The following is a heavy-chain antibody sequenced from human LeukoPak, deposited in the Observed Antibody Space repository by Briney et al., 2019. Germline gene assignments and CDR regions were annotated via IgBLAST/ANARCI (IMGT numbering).Heavy chain of an antibody. V-gene: IGHV1-69*13. CDR3: ARDCSGGSCRYYYGMDV. CDR1: GGTFISYA. Sequence: SVKVSCKASGGTFISYAISWVRQAPGQGLEWMGGIIPIFGTANYAQKFQGRVTITADESTSTAYMELSSLRSEDTAVYYCARDCSGGSCRYYYGMDVWGQGTTVTVSS. D-gene: IGHD2-15*01. CDR2: IIPIFGTA. J-gene: IGHJ6*02.